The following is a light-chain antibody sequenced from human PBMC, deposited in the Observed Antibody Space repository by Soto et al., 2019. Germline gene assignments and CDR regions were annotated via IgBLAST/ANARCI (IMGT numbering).Light chain of an antibody. CDR1: SSDVGVYNS. CDR2: DVS. Sequence: SALTQPASVSGSPGQSITISCTGTSSDVGVYNSVAWYQHNPGKAPKLMIYDVSNRPSGVSSRFSGSKSGNTASLSISGLQAEDEADYYCSSYTTRSTLVFGTGTKVTVL. CDR3: SSYTTRSTLV. J-gene: IGLJ1*01. V-gene: IGLV2-14*01.